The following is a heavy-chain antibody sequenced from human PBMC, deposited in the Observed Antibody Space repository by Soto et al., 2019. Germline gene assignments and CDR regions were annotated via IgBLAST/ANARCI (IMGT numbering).Heavy chain of an antibody. CDR2: IKQDGSEK. D-gene: IGHD3-10*01. CDR1: GFTFSSYW. J-gene: IGHJ3*02. CDR3: ARGAGSYFRRVVGAFDI. Sequence: GGSLRLSCAASGFTFSSYWMTWVRQAPGEGLEWVANIKQDGSEKFYVDSVKGRFTISRDNAKNSLYMQMNSLRAEDTAVYYCARGAGSYFRRVVGAFDIWGQGTMVTVSS. V-gene: IGHV3-7*04.